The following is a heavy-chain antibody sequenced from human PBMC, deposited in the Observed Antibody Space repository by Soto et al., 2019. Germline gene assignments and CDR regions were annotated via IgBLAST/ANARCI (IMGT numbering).Heavy chain of an antibody. CDR2: MNPINGAT. Sequence: ASVRVSCKASGSEFTAYDINWVRQASGQGLEWMGWMNPINGATGSARRFQGRVSMTRNTATGTAYLEFTSLRSDDSAVYYCGRGPSPRAPAGGTPYYFAMDVWGQGTTVTVSS. D-gene: IGHD6-13*01. V-gene: IGHV1-8*02. CDR1: GSEFTAYD. J-gene: IGHJ6*02. CDR3: GRGPSPRAPAGGTPYYFAMDV.